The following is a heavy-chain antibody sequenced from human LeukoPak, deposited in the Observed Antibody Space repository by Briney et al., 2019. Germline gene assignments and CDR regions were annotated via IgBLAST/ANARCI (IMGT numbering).Heavy chain of an antibody. Sequence: PGGSLRLSCAASGFTVSSSYMSWVRQAPGKALEWVSLIYSDTTTYYADSVKGRFTISRDNAKNSLYLQMNSLRAEDTAVYYCARDSPYSTPYYYYGMDVWGQGTTVTVSS. J-gene: IGHJ6*02. CDR1: GFTVSSSY. CDR2: IYSDTTT. CDR3: ARDSPYSTPYYYYGMDV. V-gene: IGHV3-66*01. D-gene: IGHD6-13*01.